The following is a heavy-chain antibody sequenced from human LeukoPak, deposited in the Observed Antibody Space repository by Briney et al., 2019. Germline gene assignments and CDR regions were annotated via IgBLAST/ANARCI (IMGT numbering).Heavy chain of an antibody. Sequence: SETLSLTCAVYGGSFSGYYWSWIRQPPGKGLEWIGYIYYSGSTYYNPSLKSRVTISVDTSKNQFSLKLSSVTAADTAVYYCARDYYDSSGSLGYWGQGTLVTVSS. D-gene: IGHD3-22*01. CDR1: GGSFSGYY. CDR2: IYYSGST. J-gene: IGHJ4*02. V-gene: IGHV4-30-4*08. CDR3: ARDYYDSSGSLGY.